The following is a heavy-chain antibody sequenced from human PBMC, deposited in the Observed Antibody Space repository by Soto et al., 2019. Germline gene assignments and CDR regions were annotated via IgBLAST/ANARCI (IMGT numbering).Heavy chain of an antibody. Sequence: PGGSLRLSCAASGFIFSDYYMSWIRQAPGKGREWVSYISSSSTYTHCADSVKGRFTISRENAKNSLCLQMNSLRAEDTAVYYCAGGREEPAAVGFALDNWGQGTMVTVAS. V-gene: IGHV3-11*06. J-gene: IGHJ3*02. D-gene: IGHD2-2*01. CDR1: GFIFSDYY. CDR3: AGGREEPAAVGFALDN. CDR2: ISSSSTYT.